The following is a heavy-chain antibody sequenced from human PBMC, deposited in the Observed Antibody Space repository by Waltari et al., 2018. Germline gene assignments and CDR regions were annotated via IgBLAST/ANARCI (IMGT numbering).Heavy chain of an antibody. V-gene: IGHV4-38-2*02. Sequence: QVQLQESGPGLVKPSETLSLTCTVSGYSISSGYYWGWIRQPPGKGLEWIGSIYHSGSTYYNPSLKSRVTISVDTSKNQFSLKLSSVTAADTAVYYCASALPGSYMDVWGKGTTVTISS. CDR3: ASALPGSYMDV. J-gene: IGHJ6*03. CDR1: GYSISSGYY. CDR2: IYHSGST. D-gene: IGHD1-26*01.